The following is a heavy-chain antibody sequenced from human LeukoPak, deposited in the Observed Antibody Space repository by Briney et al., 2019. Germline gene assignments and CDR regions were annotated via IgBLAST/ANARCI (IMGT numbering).Heavy chain of an antibody. CDR2: IYSGGST. CDR3: ARADSYAVVPDC. D-gene: IGHD4-23*01. Sequence: GSLSLSCATSGFTISTNYMIWVRPAAGKGLEWVSVIYSGGSTYYAYAVKGRFTISRDNLKNMVYLQMNSLRAEDSAVYYCARADSYAVVPDCGGQGTLVTVS. V-gene: IGHV3-53*01. CDR1: GFTISTNY. J-gene: IGHJ4*02.